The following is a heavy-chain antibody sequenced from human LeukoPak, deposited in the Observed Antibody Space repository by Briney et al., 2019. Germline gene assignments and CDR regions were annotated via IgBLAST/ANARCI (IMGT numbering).Heavy chain of an antibody. Sequence: SVKVSCKASGGTFSSYAISWVRQAPGQGLEWMGGIIPIFGTANYAQKFQGRVTITTGESTSTAYMELSSLRSEDTAVYYCAQQLVRGNWFDPWGQGTLVTVSS. V-gene: IGHV1-69*05. CDR2: IIPIFGTA. J-gene: IGHJ5*02. CDR3: AQQLVRGNWFDP. CDR1: GGTFSSYA. D-gene: IGHD6-13*01.